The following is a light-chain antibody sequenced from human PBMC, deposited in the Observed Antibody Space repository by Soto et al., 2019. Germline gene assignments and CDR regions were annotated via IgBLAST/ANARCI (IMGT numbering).Light chain of an antibody. CDR2: AAS. J-gene: IGKJ3*01. Sequence: EIVMTQSPATLSVSPGERATLSCRASQSVGRNLAWYQQKAGQGPRLLIYAASTRAPGIPARFSGSGSGTEFTLTISSLQSEDFAVYFCQQYKIWPQFTFGHGTTVDIK. CDR1: QSVGRN. V-gene: IGKV3-15*01. CDR3: QQYKIWPQFT.